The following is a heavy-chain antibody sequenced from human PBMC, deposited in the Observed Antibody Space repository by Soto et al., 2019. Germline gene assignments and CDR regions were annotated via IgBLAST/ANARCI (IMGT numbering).Heavy chain of an antibody. CDR1: GYSFTSYW. Sequence: GESLKISCKGYGYSFTSYWISWLRQMPGKGLEWMGRIDPSDSYTNYSPSFQGRFTISRDDSKNTLYLQMNSLKTEDTAVYYCTTDSPFLPIVGVPWGQGTLVTV. J-gene: IGHJ5*02. D-gene: IGHD1-26*01. CDR2: IDPSDSYT. CDR3: TTDSPFLPIVGVP. V-gene: IGHV5-10-1*01.